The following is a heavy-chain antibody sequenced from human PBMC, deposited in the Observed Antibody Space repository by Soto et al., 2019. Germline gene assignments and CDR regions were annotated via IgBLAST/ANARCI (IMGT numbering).Heavy chain of an antibody. V-gene: IGHV6-1*01. Sequence: SQTLSLTCAISGDSVSSNSAAWNWIRQSPSRGLEWLGRTYYRSKWYNDFVVSVKSRITINPDSSKNQFSLQLNSVTPEDTAVYESARDGGLLNAPDAFDIWGQGTMVTVSS. CDR1: GDSVSSNSAA. D-gene: IGHD1-26*01. CDR3: ARDGGLLNAPDAFDI. J-gene: IGHJ3*02. CDR2: TYYRSKWYN.